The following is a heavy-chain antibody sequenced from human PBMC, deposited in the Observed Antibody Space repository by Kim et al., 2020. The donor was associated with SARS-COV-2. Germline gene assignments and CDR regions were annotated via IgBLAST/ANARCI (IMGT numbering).Heavy chain of an antibody. CDR3: SRCGGNSYYHGMDV. J-gene: IGHJ6*02. D-gene: IGHD2-15*01. Sequence: YADSVVGRFTVSRDNAKKTLWLEMSSLGVDDTAVYYCSRCGGNSYYHGMDVWGRGTTVTVSS. V-gene: IGHV3-11*03.